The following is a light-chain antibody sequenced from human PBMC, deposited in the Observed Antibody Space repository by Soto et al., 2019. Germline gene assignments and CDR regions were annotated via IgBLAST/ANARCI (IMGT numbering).Light chain of an antibody. Sequence: QSALTQPRSVYGSPGQSVTISCTGTSSDVGGYNYVSWYQQHPGKAPKLMIYDVSKRPSGVPDRFYGSKSGNTASLTISGLQAEDEADYYCCSYAGSYTGVFGTGTKVTVL. CDR2: DVS. J-gene: IGLJ1*01. CDR1: SSDVGGYNY. V-gene: IGLV2-11*01. CDR3: CSYAGSYTGV.